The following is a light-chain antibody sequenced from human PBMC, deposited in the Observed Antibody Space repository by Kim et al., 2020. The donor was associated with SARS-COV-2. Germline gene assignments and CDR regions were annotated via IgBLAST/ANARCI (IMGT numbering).Light chain of an antibody. CDR2: EVS. J-gene: IGLJ2*01. CDR3: CSYAGSGIVV. Sequence: GQSITISCTGTTSDVGYYNLVSWYQQHPSKVPKLLIYEVSKRPSAVSSRFSGSKSGYTASLTISGLQAEDEADYYCCSYAGSGIVVFGGGTQLTV. V-gene: IGLV2-23*02. CDR1: TSDVGYYNL.